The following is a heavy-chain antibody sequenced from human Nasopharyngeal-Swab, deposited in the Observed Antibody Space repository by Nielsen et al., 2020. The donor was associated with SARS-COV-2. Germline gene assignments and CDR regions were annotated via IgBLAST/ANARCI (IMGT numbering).Heavy chain of an antibody. V-gene: IGHV3-73*01. CDR1: GFTFSGSA. CDR3: TRLRAVTGYSSNY. CDR2: IRSKANSYAT. Sequence: GGSLRLSCAASGFTFSGSAMHWVRQASGKGLEWVGRIRSKANSYATAYAASVKGRFTISRDDSKNTAYLQMNSLKTEDTAVYYCTRLRAVTGYSSNYWGQGTLVTVSS. D-gene: IGHD6-13*01. J-gene: IGHJ4*02.